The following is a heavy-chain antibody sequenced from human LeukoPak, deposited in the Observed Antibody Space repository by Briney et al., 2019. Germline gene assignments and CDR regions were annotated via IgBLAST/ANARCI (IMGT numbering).Heavy chain of an antibody. CDR3: GKEYFGTYFDY. J-gene: IGHJ4*02. CDR2: IYSGGST. Sequence: PGGSLRLSCAASGFTVSSNYMSWVRQAPGKGLEWVSVIYSGGSTYYADSVKGRFTISRDNSKNTLYLQMNSLRAEDTAVYYCGKEYFGTYFDYWGQGTLVTVSS. CDR1: GFTVSSNY. V-gene: IGHV3-66*01. D-gene: IGHD1-7*01.